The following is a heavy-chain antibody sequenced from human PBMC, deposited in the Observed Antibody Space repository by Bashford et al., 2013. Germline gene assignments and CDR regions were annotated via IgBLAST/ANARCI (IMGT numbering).Heavy chain of an antibody. D-gene: IGHD5-12*01. CDR2: INPNSGGT. V-gene: IGHV1-2*02. CDR1: GYTFTGYY. J-gene: IGHJ3*02. CDR3: ARDSQYSGYDARGAFDI. Sequence: ASVKVSCKASGYTFTGYYMHWVRQAPGQGLEWMGWINPNSGGTNYAQKFQGRVTMTRDTSISTAYMELSRLRSDDTAVYYCARDSQYSGYDARGAFDIWGQGTMVTVSS.